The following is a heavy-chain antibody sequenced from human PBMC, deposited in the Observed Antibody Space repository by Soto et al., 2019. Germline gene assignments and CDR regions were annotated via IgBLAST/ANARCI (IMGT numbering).Heavy chain of an antibody. V-gene: IGHV4-31*03. CDR1: GGSINSGGYY. CDR2: MYYSGST. CDR3: AGGYRQSGYSSSWVFDY. J-gene: IGHJ4*02. D-gene: IGHD6-13*01. Sequence: QLQLRESGPGLVKPSQTLSLTCTVSGGSINSGGYYWNWIRQHPGKGLEWIGYMYYSGSTYYNPSLRSRVIISADTSENHFSLKLSSVSAADTAVYFCAGGYRQSGYSSSWVFDYWGQGTLVNVSS.